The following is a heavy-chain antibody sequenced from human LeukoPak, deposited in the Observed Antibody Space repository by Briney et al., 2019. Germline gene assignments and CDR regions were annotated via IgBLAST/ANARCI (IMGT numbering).Heavy chain of an antibody. Sequence: GGSLRLSCAASGFTFSSYAMSWVRQAPGKGLEWVSAISSTSTYIYHADSVKGRFTISRDNAKNSLYLQMNSLRVEDTAVYYCAKGVYYGSGSYDSWGQGTLVTVSS. CDR2: ISSTSTYI. D-gene: IGHD3-10*01. J-gene: IGHJ4*02. CDR1: GFTFSSYA. V-gene: IGHV3-21*01. CDR3: AKGVYYGSGSYDS.